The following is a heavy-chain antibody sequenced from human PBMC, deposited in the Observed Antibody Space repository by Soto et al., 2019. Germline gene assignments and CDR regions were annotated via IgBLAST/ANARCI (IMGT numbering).Heavy chain of an antibody. D-gene: IGHD3-3*01. V-gene: IGHV1-18*01. Sequence: ASVKVSCKTSGYTFNTYGINWVRQAPGQGLELMGWISAYNGKTTYAEKFQGRVTLTTDTSTSTAYMELRSLRSDDTAIYYCARDPHEFWTSYWFDPWGQGTPVTVSS. CDR1: GYTFNTYG. CDR3: ARDPHEFWTSYWFDP. J-gene: IGHJ5*02. CDR2: ISAYNGKT.